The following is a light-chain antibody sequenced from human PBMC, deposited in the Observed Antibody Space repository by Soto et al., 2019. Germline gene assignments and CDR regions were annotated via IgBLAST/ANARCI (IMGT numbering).Light chain of an antibody. Sequence: EIVMTQSPATLSVSPGERATLSCRASQSVSSNLAWYQQKPGQAPSLLIHGASTRATGIPARFSGSGSGTELTLTISSLQSEDSAVYYCQHYNKWPPLTFGGGTKVEI. CDR3: QHYNKWPPLT. CDR2: GAS. CDR1: QSVSSN. J-gene: IGKJ4*01. V-gene: IGKV3-15*01.